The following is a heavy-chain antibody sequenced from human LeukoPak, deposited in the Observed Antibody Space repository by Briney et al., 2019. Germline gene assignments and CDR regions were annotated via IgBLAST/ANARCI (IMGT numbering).Heavy chain of an antibody. V-gene: IGHV1-46*01. J-gene: IGHJ3*02. CDR3: ARGHPTHASIAVAVQTNAFDI. CDR1: GYTFTSYY. CDR2: INPSGGST. Sequence: PWASVKVSCKASGYTFTSYYMHWVRQAPGQGLEWMGIINPSGGSTSYAQKFQGRVTMTRDTSTSTVYMELSSLRSEDTAVYYCARGHPTHASIAVAVQTNAFDIWGQGTMVTVSS. D-gene: IGHD6-19*01.